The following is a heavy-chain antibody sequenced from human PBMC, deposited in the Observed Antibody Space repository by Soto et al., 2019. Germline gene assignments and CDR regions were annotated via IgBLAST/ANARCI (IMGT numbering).Heavy chain of an antibody. CDR1: GGSISSYY. CDR3: ARDPRFRGHDAFDI. CDR2: IYYSGST. J-gene: IGHJ3*02. V-gene: IGHV4-59*01. D-gene: IGHD2-21*01. Sequence: SETLSLTCTVSGGSISSYYWSWIRQPPGKGLEWIGYIYYSGSTNYNPPLKSRVTISVDTSKNQFSLKLSSVTAADTAVYYCARDPRFRGHDAFDIWGQGTMVTVS.